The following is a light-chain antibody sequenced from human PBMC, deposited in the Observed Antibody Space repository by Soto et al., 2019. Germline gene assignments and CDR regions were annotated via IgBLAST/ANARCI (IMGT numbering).Light chain of an antibody. CDR1: QTVSASY. CDR3: QQRSNWPIT. CDR2: GAT. J-gene: IGKJ5*01. Sequence: EIVLTQSPGTLSLSPGEKATLSCRASQTVSASYLAWYQQKPGQAPRLLIYGATNRIIGIPDRFSGSVSGTDFTLTISRLEPEDFAVYYCQQRSNWPITFGQGTRLEIK. V-gene: IGKV3D-20*02.